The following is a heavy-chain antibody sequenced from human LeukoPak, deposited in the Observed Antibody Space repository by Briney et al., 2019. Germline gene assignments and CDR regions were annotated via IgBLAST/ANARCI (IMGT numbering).Heavy chain of an antibody. V-gene: IGHV3-23*01. J-gene: IGHJ5*02. CDR3: AKQFVDI. D-gene: IGHD5-24*01. Sequence: GGSLRLSCAASGFTFSNFAMNWVRQAPGEGLEWVSSISESGDNTSYADSVKGRFTISRDNSRNTLYLQMNSLRAEDTAVYYCAKQFVDIWGQGTLVTVSS. CDR2: ISESGDNT. CDR1: GFTFSNFA.